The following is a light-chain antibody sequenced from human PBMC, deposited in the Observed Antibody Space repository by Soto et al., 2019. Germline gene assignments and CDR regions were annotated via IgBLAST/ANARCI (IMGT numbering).Light chain of an antibody. J-gene: IGLJ1*01. Sequence: QSVLTQPRSVSGSPGQSVTISCTRTSSDVGGYNYVSWYQQHPGKAPKLMIYDVSKRPSGVPDRFSGSKSGNTASLTISGLQAEDEADYYCCSYAGSYPFVFGTGTKVTVL. CDR3: CSYAGSYPFV. CDR1: SSDVGGYNY. V-gene: IGLV2-11*01. CDR2: DVS.